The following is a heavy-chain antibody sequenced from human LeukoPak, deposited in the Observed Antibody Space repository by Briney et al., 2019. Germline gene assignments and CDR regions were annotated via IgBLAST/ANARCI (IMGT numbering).Heavy chain of an antibody. CDR3: ARDLPPRYSNRRGFDY. D-gene: IGHD4-11*01. J-gene: IGHJ4*02. V-gene: IGHV3-11*04. CDR1: GFTFSDYY. CDR2: ISSSGSTI. Sequence: PGGSLRLSCAASGFTFSDYYMSWIRQAPGKGLEWVSYISSSGSTIYYADSVKGRFTISRDNAKNSLYLQMNSLRAEDTAVYYCARDLPPRYSNRRGFDYWGQGTLVTVSS.